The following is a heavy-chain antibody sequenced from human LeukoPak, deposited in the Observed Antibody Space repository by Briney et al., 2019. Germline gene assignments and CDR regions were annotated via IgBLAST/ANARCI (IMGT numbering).Heavy chain of an antibody. D-gene: IGHD6-19*01. Sequence: PSETLSLTCTVSGGSISSYYWSWIRQPPGKGLEWIGYIYYSGSTNYNPSLKSRVTISVDTSKNQFSLKLSSVTAADTAVYYCARSFYSSGWPFDYWGQGTLVTVSS. J-gene: IGHJ4*02. CDR3: ARSFYSSGWPFDY. V-gene: IGHV4-59*08. CDR1: GGSISSYY. CDR2: IYYSGST.